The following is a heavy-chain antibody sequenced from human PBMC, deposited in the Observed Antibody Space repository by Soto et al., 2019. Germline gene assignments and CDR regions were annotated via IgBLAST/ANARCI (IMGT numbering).Heavy chain of an antibody. CDR2: VFFSGST. D-gene: IGHD3-22*01. V-gene: IGHV4-61*01. J-gene: IGHJ4*02. CDR1: GASVGSGSIS. Sequence: PWATLSLTXTVSGASVGSGSISWSWIRQPPGKGLEWIGYVFFSGSTNYNPSLKSRVTISIHTSKNQFSLKLISVTAADTAVYYCARGSKYYFDSSGSYPSDYWGQVTLVTVS. CDR3: ARGSKYYFDSSGSYPSDY.